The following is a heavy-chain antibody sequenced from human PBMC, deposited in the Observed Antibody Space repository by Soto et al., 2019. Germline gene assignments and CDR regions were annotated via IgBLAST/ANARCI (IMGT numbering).Heavy chain of an antibody. J-gene: IGHJ4*02. CDR1: GFTFSYYW. V-gene: IGHV3-7*01. CDR3: ARAAYYYGSGSYYNHFDY. Sequence: PGGSLRLSWAASGFTFSYYWMAWVRQAPGKGLEWVANMNQDGSLINYVGSVSGRFTISRDNVKNLLFLQMNGLRAEDTAMYYCARAAYYYGSGSYYNHFDYWGQGTLVTVSS. D-gene: IGHD3-10*01. CDR2: MNQDGSLI.